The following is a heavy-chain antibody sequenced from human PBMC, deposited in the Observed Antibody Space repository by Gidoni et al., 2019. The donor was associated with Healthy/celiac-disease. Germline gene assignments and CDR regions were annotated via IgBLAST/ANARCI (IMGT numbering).Heavy chain of an antibody. D-gene: IGHD3-3*01. Sequence: QVQLQESGPGLVKPSETLSLTCTVSGGSISSYYWSWIRQPPGKGLEWIGYIYYSGSTNYNPSLKSRVTISVDPSKNQFSLKLSSVTAADTAVYYCARDRISHLEWLSNDFYYYYGMDVWGQGTTVTVSS. CDR3: ARDRISHLEWLSNDFYYYYGMDV. V-gene: IGHV4-59*01. CDR2: IYYSGST. J-gene: IGHJ6*02. CDR1: GGSISSYY.